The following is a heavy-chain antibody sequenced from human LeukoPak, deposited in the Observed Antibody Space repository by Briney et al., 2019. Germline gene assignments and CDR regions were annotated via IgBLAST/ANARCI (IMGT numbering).Heavy chain of an antibody. D-gene: IGHD6-19*01. J-gene: IGHJ6*02. CDR1: GYTFTSYY. CDR3: ARYIAVAGSSYYYYGMDV. CDR2: INPSGGST. V-gene: IGHV1-46*01. Sequence: ASVKVSCKASGYTFTSYYMHWVRQAPGQGLEWMGIINPSGGSTSYAQKFQGRVTMTRDTSTSTVYMELSSLRSEDTAVYYCARYIAVAGSSYYYYGMDVWGQGTTVTVSS.